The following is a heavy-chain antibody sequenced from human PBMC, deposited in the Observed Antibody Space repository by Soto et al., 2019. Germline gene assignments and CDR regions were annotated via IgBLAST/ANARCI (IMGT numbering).Heavy chain of an antibody. CDR3: AKDLLGATMIVVEDDAFDI. Sequence: GGSLRLSCAASGFTFSSYAMSWVRQAPGKGLEWVSAISGSGGSTYYADSVKGRFTISRDNSKNTLYLQMNSLRAEDTAVYYCAKDLLGATMIVVEDDAFDIWGQGTMVTVSS. J-gene: IGHJ3*02. CDR2: ISGSGGST. V-gene: IGHV3-23*01. D-gene: IGHD3-22*01. CDR1: GFTFSSYA.